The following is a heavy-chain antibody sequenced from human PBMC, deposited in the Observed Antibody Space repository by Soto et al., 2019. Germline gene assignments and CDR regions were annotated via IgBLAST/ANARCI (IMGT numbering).Heavy chain of an antibody. CDR2: IRSKANSYAT. D-gene: IGHD7-27*01. CDR3: VCVGKLGTDAFDI. J-gene: IGHJ3*02. Sequence: GGSLRLSCAASGFTFSGSAMHWVRQASGKGLEWVGRIRSKANSYATAYAASVKGRFTISRDDSKNTAYLQMNSLKTEDTAVYYCVCVGKLGTDAFDIWGQGTMVTVSS. CDR1: GFTFSGSA. V-gene: IGHV3-73*01.